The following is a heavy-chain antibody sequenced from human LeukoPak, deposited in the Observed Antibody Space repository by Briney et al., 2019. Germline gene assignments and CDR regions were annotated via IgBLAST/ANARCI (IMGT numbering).Heavy chain of an antibody. CDR2: IYYSGST. CDR1: GGSISCSSYY. V-gene: IGHV4-39*01. D-gene: IGHD3-3*01. CDR3: ARLVGTIFGVVTHQYYYYYMDV. Sequence: SETLSLTCTVPGGSISCSSYYWGWIRQPPGKGLEWIGSIYYSGSTYYNPSLKSRVTISVDTSKNQFSLKLSSVTAADTAVYYCARLVGTIFGVVTHQYYYYYMDVWGKGTTVTVSS. J-gene: IGHJ6*03.